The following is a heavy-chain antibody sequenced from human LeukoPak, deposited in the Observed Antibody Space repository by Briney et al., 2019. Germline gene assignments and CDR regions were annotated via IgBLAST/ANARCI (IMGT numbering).Heavy chain of an antibody. CDR1: GFTFSSYT. Sequence: GSLRLSCAASGFTFSSYTMNWVRQAPGKGLQWVSSITSSSGYIFYADSVRGRFTISRDNAKNSLYLQMNSLRVEDTAVYYCAKEGRSLQTYWGQGTLVTVSS. CDR3: AKEGRSLQTY. CDR2: ITSSSGYI. V-gene: IGHV3-21*04. D-gene: IGHD5-24*01. J-gene: IGHJ4*02.